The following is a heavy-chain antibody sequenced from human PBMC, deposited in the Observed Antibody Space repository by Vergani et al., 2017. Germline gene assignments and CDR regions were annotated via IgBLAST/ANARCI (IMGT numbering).Heavy chain of an antibody. J-gene: IGHJ5*01. D-gene: IGHD1-1*01. CDR1: GFTFSSYA. Sequence: EVQLLESGGGLVQPGGSLRLSCAASGFTFSSYAMSWVRQAPGKGLEWVSAISGSGGSTYYADCVKGRLTISRDNSKNTLYLQMNSLRVEDTAVYYCARWGNEKRLDSWGQGTLVTVSS. CDR2: ISGSGGST. V-gene: IGHV3-23*01. CDR3: ARWGNEKRLDS.